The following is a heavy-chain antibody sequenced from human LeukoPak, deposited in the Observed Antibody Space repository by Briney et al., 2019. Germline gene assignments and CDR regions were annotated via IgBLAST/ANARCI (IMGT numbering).Heavy chain of an antibody. D-gene: IGHD5-18*01. Sequence: GGSLRLSCAASGFTFSSYSMNWVRQAPGKGLEWVSVIYSGGSTYYADSVKGRFTISRDNSKNTLYLQMNSLRAEDTAVYYCARDSTGLHYYYYGMDVWGQGTTVTVSS. CDR3: ARDSTGLHYYYYGMDV. CDR1: GFTFSSYS. V-gene: IGHV3-66*01. J-gene: IGHJ6*02. CDR2: IYSGGST.